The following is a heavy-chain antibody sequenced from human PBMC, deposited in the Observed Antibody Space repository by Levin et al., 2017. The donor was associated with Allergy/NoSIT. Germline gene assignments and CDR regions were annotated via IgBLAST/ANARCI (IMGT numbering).Heavy chain of an antibody. CDR3: AKALSGGIIASFDY. CDR1: GFTFSSHG. V-gene: IGHV3-30*18. J-gene: IGHJ4*02. Sequence: GGSLRLSCAASGFTFSSHGMHWVRQAPGKGLEWVAVMSYDGSIKYYADSVKGRFTISRDNSKNTLDLQMDSLRADDTAVYYCAKALSGGIIASFDYWGQGTLVTVSS. D-gene: IGHD3-16*02. CDR2: MSYDGSIK.